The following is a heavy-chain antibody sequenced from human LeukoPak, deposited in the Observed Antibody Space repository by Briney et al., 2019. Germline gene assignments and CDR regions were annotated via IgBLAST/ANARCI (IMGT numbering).Heavy chain of an antibody. CDR3: AKAMRGYERSIDY. Sequence: PGGSLRLSGAASGFTFSSFSMNWVRQAPGKGLEWISYISSSGSTIWYADSVKGRFTISRDNGNNSMYLKMTSLRAEDTAVYFCAKAMRGYERSIDYWGQGTLVTVSS. D-gene: IGHD3-22*01. J-gene: IGHJ4*02. CDR2: ISSSGSTI. V-gene: IGHV3-48*01. CDR1: GFTFSSFS.